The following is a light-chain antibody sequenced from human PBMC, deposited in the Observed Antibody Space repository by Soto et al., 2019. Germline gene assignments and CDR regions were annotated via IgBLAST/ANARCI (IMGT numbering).Light chain of an antibody. V-gene: IGKV1-6*02. CDR1: QGIRND. CDR3: LQDNTYPYT. J-gene: IGKJ2*01. CDR2: AAS. Sequence: AIQMTQSPSSLSVSVGDRVTITCRASQGIRNDLNWYQQEPGKAPKLLIFAASTLHRGVSLRFSGSGSGTEFTLTISSLQPEDFATYYCLQDNTYPYTFGQGTKLQIK.